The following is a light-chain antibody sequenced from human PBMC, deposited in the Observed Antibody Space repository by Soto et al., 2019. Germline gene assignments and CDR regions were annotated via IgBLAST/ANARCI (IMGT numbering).Light chain of an antibody. CDR1: QSISSW. V-gene: IGKV1-5*01. J-gene: IGKJ1*01. CDR2: DAS. Sequence: DIQMTQSHATLSASVGDRVTITCRASQSISSWLAWYQQKPGKAPKLLIYDASSLESGVPSRFSGSGSGTEFTLTISSLQPDDFATYYCQQYNSYQWTFGQGTKVEIK. CDR3: QQYNSYQWT.